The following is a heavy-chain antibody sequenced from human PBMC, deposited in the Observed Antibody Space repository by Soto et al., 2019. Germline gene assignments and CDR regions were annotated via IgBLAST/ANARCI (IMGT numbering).Heavy chain of an antibody. CDR2: ISSSSSYI. V-gene: IGHV3-21*01. CDR1: GFTFSSST. CDR3: ARDLGEVYAT. Sequence: EVQLVESGGGLFKPGGSLRLSCAGSGFTFSSSTMTWVRQAPGKGLEWVSSISSSSSYIYQPDSLKGRFTISRDNAKNSVFLQMSSLRAEDTAVYYCARDLGEVYATWGQGTLVTVSS. J-gene: IGHJ5*02. D-gene: IGHD2-8*01.